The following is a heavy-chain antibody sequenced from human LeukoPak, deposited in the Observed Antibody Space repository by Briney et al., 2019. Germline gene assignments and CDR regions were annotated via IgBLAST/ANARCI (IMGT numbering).Heavy chain of an antibody. V-gene: IGHV4-59*01. J-gene: IGHJ4*02. CDR2: MYYSGST. D-gene: IGHD5-12*01. Sequence: PETLSLTCTLSGDSISTYYSSWIRQPPEKGREWIGYMYYSGSTNYNTSLKRRATISLDTPKNQFSLRLSSVTAADTAGYYCARGVAGYGPYDYWGQGTLVTVSS. CDR1: GDSISTYY. CDR3: ARGVAGYGPYDY.